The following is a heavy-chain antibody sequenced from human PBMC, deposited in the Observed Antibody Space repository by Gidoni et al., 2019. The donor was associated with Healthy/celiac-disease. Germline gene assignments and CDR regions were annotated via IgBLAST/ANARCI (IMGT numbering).Heavy chain of an antibody. J-gene: IGHJ6*02. CDR3: ARDHIVVVVAATLGGYGMDV. Sequence: QVQLVQSGAEVKKPGSSVKVSCTASGGTFSSYAISWVRQAPGQGLEWMGGIIPIFGTANYAQKFQGRVTITADESTSTAYMELSSLRSEDTAVYYCARDHIVVVVAATLGGYGMDVWGQGTTVTVSS. D-gene: IGHD2-15*01. V-gene: IGHV1-69*01. CDR2: IIPIFGTA. CDR1: GGTFSSYA.